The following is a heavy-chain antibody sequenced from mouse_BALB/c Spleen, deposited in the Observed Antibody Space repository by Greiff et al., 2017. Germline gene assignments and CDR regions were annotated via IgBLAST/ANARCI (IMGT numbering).Heavy chain of an antibody. J-gene: IGHJ3*01. Sequence: QVQLQQSGAELAKPGASVKMSCKASGYTFTSYWMHWVKQRPGQGLEWIGYINPSTGYTEYNQKFKDKATLTADKSSSTAYMQLSSLTSEDSAVYYCARRRRTPWFAYWGQGTLVTVSA. CDR3: ARRRRTPWFAY. V-gene: IGHV1-7*01. CDR2: INPSTGYT. CDR1: GYTFTSYW. D-gene: IGHD5-1*01.